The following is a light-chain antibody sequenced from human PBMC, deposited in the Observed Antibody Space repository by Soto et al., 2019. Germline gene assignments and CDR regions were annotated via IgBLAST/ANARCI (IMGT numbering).Light chain of an antibody. V-gene: IGLV2-14*01. CDR2: EVS. Sequence: QSALTQPASVSASPGQSITISCTGTSSDVGRFNYVSWYQQHPGKVPKLMISEVSNRPSGISNRFSGSKSGNTASLTISGLQTEDEADYYCSSYTSSYTVIFGGGTKLTVL. CDR1: SSDVGRFNY. CDR3: SSYTSSYTVI. J-gene: IGLJ2*01.